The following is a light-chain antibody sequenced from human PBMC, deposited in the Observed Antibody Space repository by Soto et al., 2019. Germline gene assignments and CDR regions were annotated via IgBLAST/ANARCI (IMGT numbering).Light chain of an antibody. CDR1: QSVSSSY. Sequence: EIVLTQSPGTLSLSPGERATLSCRASQSVSSSYLAWYQKKPGQAPMLLIYGASSRATGIPDRFSGSGSGTDFTLTISRLAPEDFAVYYCQQYGSSTFTFGPGTKVDIK. J-gene: IGKJ3*01. CDR3: QQYGSSTFT. V-gene: IGKV3-20*01. CDR2: GAS.